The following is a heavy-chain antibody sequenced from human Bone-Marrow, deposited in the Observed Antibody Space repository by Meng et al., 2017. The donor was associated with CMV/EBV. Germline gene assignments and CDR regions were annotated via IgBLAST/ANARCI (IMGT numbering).Heavy chain of an antibody. Sequence: GGSLRLSCAASGFTFDDYTMHWVRQAPGKGLEWVAVIWYDGSNKYYADSVKGRFTISRDNSKNTLYLQMNSLRAEDTAVYYCASWYSGSYYWGQGTLVTVSS. V-gene: IGHV3-33*08. J-gene: IGHJ4*02. CDR3: ASWYSGSYY. CDR1: GFTFDDYT. D-gene: IGHD1-26*01. CDR2: IWYDGSNK.